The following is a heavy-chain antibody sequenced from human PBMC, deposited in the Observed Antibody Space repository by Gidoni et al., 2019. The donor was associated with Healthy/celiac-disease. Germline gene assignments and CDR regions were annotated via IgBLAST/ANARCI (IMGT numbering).Heavy chain of an antibody. J-gene: IGHJ4*02. V-gene: IGHV3-33*01. CDR2: IWYDGSNK. D-gene: IGHD3-22*01. Sequence: QVQLVESGGGVVQPGRSLRLSCAASGFTFRSYGMHWVRQAPGKGLEWVAVIWYDGSNKYYADSVKGRFTISRDNSKNTLYLQMNSLRAEDTAVYYCARDLTYYYDSSGYYIGYWGQGTLVTVSS. CDR3: ARDLTYYYDSSGYYIGY. CDR1: GFTFRSYG.